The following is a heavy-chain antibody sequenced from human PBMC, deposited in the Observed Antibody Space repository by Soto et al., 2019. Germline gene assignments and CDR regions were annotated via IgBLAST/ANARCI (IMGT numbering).Heavy chain of an antibody. CDR1: GFNFPSYG. CDR2: IWYDGSNE. CDR3: ARDRRVSFELGDY. V-gene: IGHV3-33*01. Sequence: QVQLVESGGGVVQPGRSLRLSCAASGFNFPSYGMHWVREAPGKGLEWVAAIWYDGSNEYYADSVKGRFTISRDNSKNTVFLQVNSLRAEDTAVYYCARDRRVSFELGDYWGQGTLVTVSS. D-gene: IGHD7-27*01. J-gene: IGHJ4*02.